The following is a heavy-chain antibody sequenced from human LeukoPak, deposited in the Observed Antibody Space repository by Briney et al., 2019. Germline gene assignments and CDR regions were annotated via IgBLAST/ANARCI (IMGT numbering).Heavy chain of an antibody. CDR2: ISYDGSNK. CDR3: AKDVDSGSFDY. V-gene: IGHV3-30*18. Sequence: GGSLRLSCAASGFTFSSYGMRWVRQAPGKGLEWVAVISYDGSNKYYADSVKGRFTISRDNSKNTLYLQMNSLRAEDTAVYYCAKDVDSGSFDYWGQGTLVTVSS. D-gene: IGHD3-10*01. J-gene: IGHJ4*02. CDR1: GFTFSSYG.